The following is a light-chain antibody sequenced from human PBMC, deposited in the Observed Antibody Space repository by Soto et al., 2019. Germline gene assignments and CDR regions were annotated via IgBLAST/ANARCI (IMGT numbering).Light chain of an antibody. J-gene: IGLJ2*01. CDR2: LNSDGSH. CDR3: QTWGSGIVV. CDR1: SGHSNYA. V-gene: IGLV4-69*01. Sequence: QSVLTQSPSASASLGASVKLTCTLSSGHSNYAIAWHQQQSEKGPRYLMKLNSDGSHSKGDGIPDRFSGFSSGAERYLTISSLQSEDEADYYCQTWGSGIVVFGGETKLTVL.